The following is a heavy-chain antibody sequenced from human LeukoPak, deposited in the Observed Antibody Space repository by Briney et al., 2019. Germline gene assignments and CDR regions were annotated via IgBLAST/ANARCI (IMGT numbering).Heavy chain of an antibody. V-gene: IGHV3-11*04. Sequence: PGGSLRLSCAASGFTFSTHWMPWVRQAPGKGLEWVSYISSSGSTIYYADSVKGRFTISRDNAKNSLYLQMNSLRAEDTAVYYCARALWYSSSWYLDYWGQGTLVTVSS. CDR1: GFTFSTHW. CDR2: ISSSGSTI. D-gene: IGHD6-13*01. CDR3: ARALWYSSSWYLDY. J-gene: IGHJ4*02.